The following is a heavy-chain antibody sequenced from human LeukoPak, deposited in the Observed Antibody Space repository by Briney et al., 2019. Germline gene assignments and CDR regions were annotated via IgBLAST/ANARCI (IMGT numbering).Heavy chain of an antibody. CDR2: IKQDGKEK. J-gene: IGHJ4*02. V-gene: IGHV3-7*01. CDR3: ARDTLGEGEDANYAVYYFDY. CDR1: GFTFRTYW. Sequence: PAGSLRLSCAASGFTFRTYWMSWVRQAQGKGLEWVAHIKQDGKEKKYVDSVKGRFTISRDNANTSLDLQMNSLLAEDTAVYYCARDTLGEGEDANYAVYYFDYWGQGTPVTVSS. D-gene: IGHD4/OR15-4a*01.